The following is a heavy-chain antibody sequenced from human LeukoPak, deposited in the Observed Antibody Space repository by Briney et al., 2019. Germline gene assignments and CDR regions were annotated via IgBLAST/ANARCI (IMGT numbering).Heavy chain of an antibody. CDR3: ARLLDDYGDYVEY. Sequence: AASVKVSCKASGYTFTDYGVSWVRQAPGQGLEWMGWMNPNSGNTGYAQKFQGRVTMTRNTSISTAYMELSSLRSEDTAVYYCARLLDDYGDYVEYWGQGTLVTVSS. D-gene: IGHD4-17*01. V-gene: IGHV1-8*02. CDR1: GYTFTDYG. CDR2: MNPNSGNT. J-gene: IGHJ4*02.